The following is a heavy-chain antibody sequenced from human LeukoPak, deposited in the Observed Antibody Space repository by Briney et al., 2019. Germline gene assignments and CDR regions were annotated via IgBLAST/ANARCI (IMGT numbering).Heavy chain of an antibody. CDR3: AKPQSRGKGLGTGIPFDY. CDR1: GFTFDDYA. D-gene: IGHD3-16*01. CDR2: ISWDGGST. Sequence: GGSLRLSCAASGFTFDDYAMHWVRQAPGKGLEWVSLISWDGGSTYYADSVKGRFTISRDNSKNSLYLQMNSLRAEDTALYYCAKPQSRGKGLGTGIPFDYWGQGTLVTVSS. V-gene: IGHV3-43D*03. J-gene: IGHJ4*02.